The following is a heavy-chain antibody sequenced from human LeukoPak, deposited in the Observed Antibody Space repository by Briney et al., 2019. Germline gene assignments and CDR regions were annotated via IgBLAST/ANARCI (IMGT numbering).Heavy chain of an antibody. CDR1: GFTFSDYY. CDR2: ISSSSYT. Sequence: GGSLRLSCAASGFTFSDYYMSWIRQAPGKGLEWVSYISSSSYTNYADSVKGRFTISRDNAKNSLYLQMNSLRAEDTAVYYCARANHPTYYDSSGYYQDYWGQGTLVTVSS. D-gene: IGHD3-22*01. V-gene: IGHV3-11*05. J-gene: IGHJ4*02. CDR3: ARANHPTYYDSSGYYQDY.